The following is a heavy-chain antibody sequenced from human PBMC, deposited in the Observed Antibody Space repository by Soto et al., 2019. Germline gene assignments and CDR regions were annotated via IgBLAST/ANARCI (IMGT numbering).Heavy chain of an antibody. Sequence: QLQLRESGPGLVKPSETLSLTCSVSGGSISSSSFNWDWIRQPPGKGLEWIGTIYYDGSTDYNPSLKRRALISVDTSKIGFALMLTSVTAADTAVYYWARFFGNAFDIWGHGTVVTVS. CDR3: ARFFGNAFDI. CDR2: IYYDGST. V-gene: IGHV4-39*01. D-gene: IGHD3-16*01. CDR1: GGSISSSSFN. J-gene: IGHJ3*02.